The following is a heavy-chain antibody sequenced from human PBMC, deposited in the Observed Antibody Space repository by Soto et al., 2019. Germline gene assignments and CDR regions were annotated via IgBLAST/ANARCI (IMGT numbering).Heavy chain of an antibody. Sequence: GASVKVSCTASGYTFADYSRQWVRQAPGQRLEWMGWINPASGKTKYSQKFQGRVTITRDTSASTAYMELSSLTSEDTALYYCARDLWLGESFRYYFDYWAQGTLVTVSS. V-gene: IGHV1-3*01. CDR2: INPASGKT. CDR3: ARDLWLGESFRYYFDY. CDR1: GYTFADYS. J-gene: IGHJ4*01. D-gene: IGHD3-10*01.